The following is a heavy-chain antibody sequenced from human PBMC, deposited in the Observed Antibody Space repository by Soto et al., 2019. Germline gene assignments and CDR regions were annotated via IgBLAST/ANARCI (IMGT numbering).Heavy chain of an antibody. CDR3: ARGDGYIFDY. CDR1: GYTFISYD. CDR2: MNPNTGET. J-gene: IGHJ4*02. D-gene: IGHD5-12*01. V-gene: IGHV1-8*01. Sequence: QVQVVQSGAEVKKPGASVKVYCKASGYTFISYDINWVRQATGQGLEWMGWMNPNTGETGYAQKFQGRVTMTRNTSINTANLELSSLRSDDTAVYFCARGDGYIFDYWGQGTLVTVSS.